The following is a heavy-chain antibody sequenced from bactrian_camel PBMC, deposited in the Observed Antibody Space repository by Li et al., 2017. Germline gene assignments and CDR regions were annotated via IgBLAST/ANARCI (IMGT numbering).Heavy chain of an antibody. CDR2: VDKRGEL. V-gene: IGHV3S53*01. CDR1: GHSRGSNC. CDR3: AAGAYCAYCHRGWCAVYHD. Sequence: HVQLVESGGGSVQAGGSLRLSCKVSGHSRGSNCVGWYRLPPGGPREGVATVDKRGELTYADFVKGRFTISKDRFNNNLYLQMDSLEPGDTSTYYCAAGAYCAYCHRGWCAVYHDWGEGTQVTVS. J-gene: IGHJ4*01. D-gene: IGHD1*01.